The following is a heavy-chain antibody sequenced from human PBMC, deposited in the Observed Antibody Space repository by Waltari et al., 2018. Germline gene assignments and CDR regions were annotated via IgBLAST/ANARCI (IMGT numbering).Heavy chain of an antibody. CDR1: GGSISSTTYY. CDR2: IHYSGNT. CDR3: ARRVVTTGGVDD. D-gene: IGHD2-21*02. Sequence: QLQLQESGPRLVRPSETLSLTCTVSGGSISSTTYYWAWIRQTPGKGLEWIGYIHYSGNTYYNPSLRSRVTISVDTSKNQFSLNLRSVTAADTAVYYCARRVVTTGGVDDWGQGTLVTVSS. J-gene: IGHJ4*02. V-gene: IGHV4-39*07.